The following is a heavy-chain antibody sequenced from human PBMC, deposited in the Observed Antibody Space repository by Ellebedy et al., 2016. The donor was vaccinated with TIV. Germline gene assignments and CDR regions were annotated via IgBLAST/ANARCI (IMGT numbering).Heavy chain of an antibody. Sequence: GESLKISCKGSGYNFTSYWIGWVRQMPGKGLEWMGILYPGDSDTRYSPSCQGQVTISADKSITTAYLQWSSLKASDTAIYYCAKRFSSLRFGVFDPWGQGTLVTVSS. CDR3: AKRFSSLRFGVFDP. V-gene: IGHV5-51*01. CDR1: GYNFTSYW. D-gene: IGHD5/OR15-5a*01. J-gene: IGHJ5*02. CDR2: LYPGDSDT.